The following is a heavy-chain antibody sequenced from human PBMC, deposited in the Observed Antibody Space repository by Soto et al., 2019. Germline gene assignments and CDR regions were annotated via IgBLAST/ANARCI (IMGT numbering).Heavy chain of an antibody. J-gene: IGHJ4*02. Sequence: SETLSLTCAVSGGSIGSGGYSWSWIRQPPGKGLEWIGYIYHSGSTYYNPSLKSRVTISVDRSKNQFSLKLSSVTAADTAAYYCARRPVMATITGFDYWGQGTLVTVS. CDR3: ARRPVMATITGFDY. CDR1: GGSIGSGGYS. D-gene: IGHD5-12*01. V-gene: IGHV4-30-2*01. CDR2: IYHSGST.